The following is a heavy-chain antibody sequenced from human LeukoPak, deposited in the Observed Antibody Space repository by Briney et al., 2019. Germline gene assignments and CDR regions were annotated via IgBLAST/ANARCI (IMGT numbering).Heavy chain of an antibody. J-gene: IGHJ4*02. D-gene: IGHD3-3*01. Sequence: GASVKVSCKASGYTFTSYAMHWVRQAPGQGLEWMGWINPNSGGTNYAQKFQGRVTMTRDTSISTAYMELSRLRSDDTAVYYCARSTYYDFWSGYYYDYWGQGTLVTVSS. CDR2: INPNSGGT. V-gene: IGHV1-2*02. CDR3: ARSTYYDFWSGYYYDY. CDR1: GYTFTSYA.